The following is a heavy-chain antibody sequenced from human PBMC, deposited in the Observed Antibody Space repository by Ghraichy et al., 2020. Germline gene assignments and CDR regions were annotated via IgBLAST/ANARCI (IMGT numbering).Heavy chain of an antibody. CDR1: GFTFASYS. D-gene: IGHD6-6*01. J-gene: IGHJ4*02. V-gene: IGHV3-23*01. CDR2: ITDSGEYT. CDR3: AKRSSGSSGYFDY. Sequence: GGSLRLSCAASGFTFASYSMSWVRQAPGKGLEWVSAITDSGEYTNFADSVKGRFTISRDNSENTPYLQMNSLRAEDTAVYYCAKRSSGSSGYFDYWGQGALVTVSS.